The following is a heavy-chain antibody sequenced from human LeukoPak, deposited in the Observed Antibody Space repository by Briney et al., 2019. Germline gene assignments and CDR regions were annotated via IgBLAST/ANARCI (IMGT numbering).Heavy chain of an antibody. CDR3: ARVVQSTDSSGFYLPEYFQH. V-gene: IGHV4-38-2*02. CDR1: GYSISSDYQ. Sequence: SETLSLTCIASGYSISSDYQWGWIRQPPGKGLEWVGRINQGGSTYYNPSLKSRVTISVDTSKNQFSLKLRSVTAADTAVYYCARVVQSTDSSGFYLPEYFQHWGQGTLVTVSS. CDR2: INQGGST. J-gene: IGHJ1*01. D-gene: IGHD3-22*01.